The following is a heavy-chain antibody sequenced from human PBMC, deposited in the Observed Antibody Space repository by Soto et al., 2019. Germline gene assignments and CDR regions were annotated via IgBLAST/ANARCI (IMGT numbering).Heavy chain of an antibody. CDR2: INSDGSST. V-gene: IGHV3-74*01. CDR3: ARGEGYRYAPVARAMAF. D-gene: IGHD5-18*01. J-gene: IGHJ3*01. Sequence: VGSLRLSCAASGFTFSSYWMHWVRQAPGKGLVWVSRINSDGSSTSYADSVKGRFTISRDNAKNTLYLQMNSLRAEDTAVYYCARGEGYRYAPVARAMAFSGQGPTVNV. CDR1: GFTFSSYW.